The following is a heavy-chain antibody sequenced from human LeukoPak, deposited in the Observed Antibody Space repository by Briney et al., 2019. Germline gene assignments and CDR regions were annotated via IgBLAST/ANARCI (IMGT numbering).Heavy chain of an antibody. J-gene: IGHJ4*02. CDR3: AREWGSSSWYFDY. Sequence: SGGSLRLSCAASGFTFSSYGMHWVRQAPGKGLEWVSYISSSSSTIYYADSVKGRFTISRDNAKNSLYLQMNSLRAEDTALYHCAREWGSSSWYFDYWGQGTLVTVSS. D-gene: IGHD6-13*01. V-gene: IGHV3-48*01. CDR1: GFTFSSYG. CDR2: ISSSSSTI.